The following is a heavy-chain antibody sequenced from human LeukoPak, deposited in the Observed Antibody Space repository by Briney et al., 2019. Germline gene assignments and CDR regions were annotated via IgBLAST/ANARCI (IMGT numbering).Heavy chain of an antibody. CDR1: GFTFSNAW. Sequence: PGGSLRLSCAASGFTFSNAWMSWVRQAPGKGLEWVGRIKSKTDGGTTDYAAPVKGRFTISRDDSKNTLYLQMNSLKTEDTAVYYCTTAEVDYGDYLGLMDVWGKGTTVTVSS. J-gene: IGHJ6*03. V-gene: IGHV3-15*01. CDR2: IKSKTDGGTT. D-gene: IGHD4-17*01. CDR3: TTAEVDYGDYLGLMDV.